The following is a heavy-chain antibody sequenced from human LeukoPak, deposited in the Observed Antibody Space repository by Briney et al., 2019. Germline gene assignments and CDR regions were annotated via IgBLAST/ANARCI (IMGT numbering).Heavy chain of an antibody. D-gene: IGHD3-10*01. J-gene: IGHJ4*02. V-gene: IGHV3-7*01. Sequence: QPGGSLRLSCAASGFTFSSYEMNWVRQAPGRGLEWVANIKGDGTEKYYVDSVKGRFTISRDNAKNSLFLQMNNLRAEDTAAYYCSRLSAMLRGPEAFYYFEYWGQGTLVTVSS. CDR2: IKGDGTEK. CDR1: GFTFSSYE. CDR3: SRLSAMLRGPEAFYYFEY.